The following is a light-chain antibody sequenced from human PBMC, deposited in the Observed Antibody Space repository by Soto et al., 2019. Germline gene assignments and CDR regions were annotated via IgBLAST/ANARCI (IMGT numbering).Light chain of an antibody. CDR1: SSNIGSNY. J-gene: IGLJ2*01. CDR3: SSYTSSSTLV. Sequence: QLVLTQPPSASGTPGQRITISCSGSSSNIGSNYVYWYRQLPGTAPKLLIYTNNQRPSGVPDRFSGSKSGTSASLAISGLQAEDEADYYCSSYTSSSTLVFGGGTQLTVL. CDR2: TNN. V-gene: IGLV1-47*01.